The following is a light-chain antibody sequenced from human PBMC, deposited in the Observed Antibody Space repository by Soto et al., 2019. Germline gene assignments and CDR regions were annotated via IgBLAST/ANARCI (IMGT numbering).Light chain of an antibody. Sequence: QLVLTQPPSASGSPGQSVTISCTGTSSDVGGYNYVSWYQQHPGKAPKLMIYEVSKRPSGVPDRFSGSKSGNAASLTVSGLQAEDEADYYCSSYGGNNDFVFGTGTKLTVL. CDR1: SSDVGGYNY. J-gene: IGLJ1*01. CDR2: EVS. CDR3: SSYGGNNDFV. V-gene: IGLV2-8*01.